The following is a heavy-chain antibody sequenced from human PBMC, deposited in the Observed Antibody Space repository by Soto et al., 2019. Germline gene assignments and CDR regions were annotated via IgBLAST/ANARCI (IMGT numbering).Heavy chain of an antibody. D-gene: IGHD3-10*01. V-gene: IGHV4-59*01. J-gene: IGHJ5*02. CDR1: GGSISSYY. Sequence: PSETLSLTCTVSGGSISSYYWSWIRQPPGKGLEWIGYIYYSGSTNYNPSLKSRVTISVDTSKNQFSLKLSSVTAADTAVYYCAREYYYGSGTNWFDPWGQGTLVTV. CDR3: AREYYYGSGTNWFDP. CDR2: IYYSGST.